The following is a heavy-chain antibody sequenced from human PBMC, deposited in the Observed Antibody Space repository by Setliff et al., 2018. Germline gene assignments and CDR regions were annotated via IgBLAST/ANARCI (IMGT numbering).Heavy chain of an antibody. CDR1: GFSISSGYY. Sequence: SLTCAVSGFSISSGYYWGWIRQPPGKGLEWIVNIHHSGKAYYNPSLKSRVTMSVDTSKNHVSLKLSSVTAADTAVYCCARAHTWSLPNDNSGYPGWFDPWGQGTLVTVSS. CDR2: IHHSGKA. D-gene: IGHD3-22*01. CDR3: ARAHTWSLPNDNSGYPGWFDP. V-gene: IGHV4-38-2*01. J-gene: IGHJ5*02.